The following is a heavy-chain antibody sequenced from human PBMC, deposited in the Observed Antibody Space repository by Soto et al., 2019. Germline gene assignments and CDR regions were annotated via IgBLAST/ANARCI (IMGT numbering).Heavy chain of an antibody. D-gene: IGHD3-10*01. CDR3: ASDRRFEYYFDY. CDR1: GGSISSGGYY. Sequence: SETLSLTCTVSGGSISSGGYYWSWIRQHPGKGLEWIGYIYYSGSTYYNPSLKSRVTISVDTSKNQFSLKLSSVTAADTAVYYCASDRRFEYYFDYWDQGTLGTVSS. J-gene: IGHJ4*02. CDR2: IYYSGST. V-gene: IGHV4-31*03.